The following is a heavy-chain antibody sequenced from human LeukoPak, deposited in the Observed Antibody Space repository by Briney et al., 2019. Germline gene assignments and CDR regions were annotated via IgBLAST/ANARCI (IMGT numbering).Heavy chain of an antibody. V-gene: IGHV4-34*01. CDR2: TNHSGST. CDR3: ARGRYSYGP. CDR1: GGSFSDYY. D-gene: IGHD5-18*01. Sequence: SETLSLTCAVYGGSFSDYYWSWIRQPPGKGLEWIGETNHSGSTNYNPSLKSRVTISVDTSKNQFSLKLSSVTAADTAVYYCARGRYSYGPWGQGTLVTVSS. J-gene: IGHJ5*02.